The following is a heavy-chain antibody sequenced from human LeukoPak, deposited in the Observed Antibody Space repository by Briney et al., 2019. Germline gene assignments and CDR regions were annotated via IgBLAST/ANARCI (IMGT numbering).Heavy chain of an antibody. V-gene: IGHV1-2*02. CDR2: INPYSGDT. CDR1: GYSFTGYY. Sequence: ASVKVSCKASGYSFTGYYMHWVRQAPGQGLEWMGWINPYSGDTKYAQKFQGRVTVTRDTSISTASMELSRLKSDDTAVYYCARVKSLRYFDWLLFYWGQGTLVTVSS. CDR3: ARVKSLRYFDWLLFY. D-gene: IGHD3-9*01. J-gene: IGHJ4*02.